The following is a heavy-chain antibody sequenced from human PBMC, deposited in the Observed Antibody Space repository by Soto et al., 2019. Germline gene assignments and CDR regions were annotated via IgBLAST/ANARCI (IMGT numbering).Heavy chain of an antibody. CDR3: ARDWEFGY. CDR2: INPSGDST. Sequence: QVQLVQSGAEVKKPGASVKVSCKASGYTFSSYYMHWVRQAPGQGLEWMGVINPSGDSTSYAQKFQGRLTITRDTSTSTLYMELSSLRSEDTAIYYCARDWEFGYWGQGTLVTVSS. CDR1: GYTFSSYY. D-gene: IGHD3-10*01. V-gene: IGHV1-46*01. J-gene: IGHJ4*02.